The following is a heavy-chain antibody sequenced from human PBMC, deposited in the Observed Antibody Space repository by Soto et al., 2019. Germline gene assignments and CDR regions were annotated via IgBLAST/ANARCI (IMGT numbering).Heavy chain of an antibody. CDR1: GYTFTGYY. CDR2: INPNSGGT. CDR3: WGGGLRFQGQTNYGMDV. D-gene: IGHD3-3*01. Sequence: ASVKVSCKASGYTFTGYYMHWVRQAPGQGLEWMGWINPNSGGTNYAQKFQGWVTMTRATSISTAYMELSRLRSDDTAGDYWWGGGLRFQGQTNYGMDVWGQGTTVTVSS. V-gene: IGHV1-2*04. J-gene: IGHJ6*02.